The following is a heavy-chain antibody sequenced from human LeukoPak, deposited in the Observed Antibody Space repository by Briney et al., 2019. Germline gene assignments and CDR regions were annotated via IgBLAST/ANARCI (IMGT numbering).Heavy chain of an antibody. CDR3: ARNRWLQSHAFDI. J-gene: IGHJ3*02. CDR2: IYYSGST. Sequence: PSETLSLTCTVSGGSISSSSYYWGWIRQPPGKGLEWIGSIYYSGSTYYNPSLKSRVTISVDTSKNQFSLKLSSVTAADTAVYYCARNRWLQSHAFDIWGQGTMVTVSS. CDR1: GGSISSSSYY. V-gene: IGHV4-39*01. D-gene: IGHD5-24*01.